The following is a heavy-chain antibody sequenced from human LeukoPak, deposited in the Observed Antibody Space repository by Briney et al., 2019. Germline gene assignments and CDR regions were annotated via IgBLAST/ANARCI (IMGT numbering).Heavy chain of an antibody. CDR3: ARDREPTGGYYYGMDV. CDR1: GGSISSYY. Sequence: SETLSLTCTVSGGSISSYYWSWIRQPPGKGLEWIGYIDYSGSTDYNPSLKSRVTISVDTSKNQFSLKLTSVTAADTAVYYCARDREPTGGYYYGMDVWGKGTTVTVSS. J-gene: IGHJ6*04. D-gene: IGHD3-16*01. CDR2: IDYSGST. V-gene: IGHV4-59*01.